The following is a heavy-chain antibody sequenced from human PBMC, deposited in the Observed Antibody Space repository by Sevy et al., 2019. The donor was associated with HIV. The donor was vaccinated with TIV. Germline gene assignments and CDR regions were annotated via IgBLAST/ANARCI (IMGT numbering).Heavy chain of an antibody. D-gene: IGHD4-17*01. J-gene: IGHJ4*02. Sequence: GGSLRLSCAASGFTFSTYGMHWVRQAPGKGLEWVAVIWFDESNTYYADSVKGRFTISRDIAKNTLHLQMNSLRAEDTVVYYCARDLEFYDYGDYGPAFMPDYWGQGTLVTVSS. V-gene: IGHV3-33*01. CDR1: GFTFSTYG. CDR3: ARDLEFYDYGDYGPAFMPDY. CDR2: IWFDESNT.